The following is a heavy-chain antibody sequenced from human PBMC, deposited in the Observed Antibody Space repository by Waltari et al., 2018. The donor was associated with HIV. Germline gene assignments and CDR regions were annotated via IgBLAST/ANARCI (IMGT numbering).Heavy chain of an antibody. D-gene: IGHD2-15*01. J-gene: IGHJ4*02. CDR3: ARVDCSGGSCQLILDY. CDR1: GYPFTIIG. Sequence: QVQLVQSGAEGQKPGASVQVSCKSSGYPFTIIGISRVGQAPGQGLEWMGWISAYNGNTNYAQKLQGRVSMTTDTSTSTAYMELRSLRSDDTAVYYCARVDCSGGSCQLILDYWGQGTLVTVSS. V-gene: IGHV1-18*01. CDR2: ISAYNGNT.